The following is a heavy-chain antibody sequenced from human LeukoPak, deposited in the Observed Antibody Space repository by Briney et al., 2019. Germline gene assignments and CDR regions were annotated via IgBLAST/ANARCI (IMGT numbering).Heavy chain of an antibody. D-gene: IGHD3-3*01. Sequence: SETLSLTCTVSGVSISSGGYYWSWLRQHPGKGLEWIGYIYYSGSTYYNPSLKSRVTISVDTSKNQFSLKLSSVTAADTAVYYCARAPRRTYYDFWSGYRGFDPWGQGTLVTVSS. CDR2: IYYSGST. CDR3: ARAPRRTYYDFWSGYRGFDP. CDR1: GVSISSGGYY. V-gene: IGHV4-31*03. J-gene: IGHJ5*02.